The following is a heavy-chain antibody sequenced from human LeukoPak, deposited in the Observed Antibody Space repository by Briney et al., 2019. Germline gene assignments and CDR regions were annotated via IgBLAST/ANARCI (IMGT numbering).Heavy chain of an antibody. CDR1: GGTFSSYA. CDR3: ARDRYSGSYHYYYYYYMDV. CDR2: IIPIFGAA. V-gene: IGHV1-69*05. Sequence: AASVKVSCKASGGTFSSYAISWVRQAPGQGLEWMGGIIPIFGAANYAQKFQGRVTITTDESTSTAYMELSSLRSEDTAVYYCARDRYSGSYHYYYYYYMDVWGKGTTVTASS. D-gene: IGHD1-26*01. J-gene: IGHJ6*03.